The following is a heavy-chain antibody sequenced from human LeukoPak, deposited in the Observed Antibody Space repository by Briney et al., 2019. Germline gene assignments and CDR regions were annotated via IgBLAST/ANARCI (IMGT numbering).Heavy chain of an antibody. CDR3: ARVAAGAFDY. Sequence: GESLKISCKGSGYSFTTYWIGWVRQMPGKGLEWMGIIYPGDSDTRYSPSFQGQVTISADKSISAAYLQWSSLKASDAATYYCARVAAGAFDYWGQGSLVTVSS. J-gene: IGHJ4*02. D-gene: IGHD6-13*01. CDR2: IYPGDSDT. V-gene: IGHV5-51*01. CDR1: GYSFTTYW.